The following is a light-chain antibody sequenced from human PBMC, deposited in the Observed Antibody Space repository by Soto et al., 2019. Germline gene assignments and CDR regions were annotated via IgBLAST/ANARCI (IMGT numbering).Light chain of an antibody. CDR3: QQRSNWPPFT. Sequence: SPSTLSVSQRDRATLSCRASQSVSCNLAWYQQTPGQAPRLLIYDASNRATDIPARFSGSGSGTDFTLTISSLEPEDFAVYYCQQRSNWPPFTFGQGTRLEIK. CDR2: DAS. J-gene: IGKJ5*01. CDR1: QSVSCN. V-gene: IGKV3-11*01.